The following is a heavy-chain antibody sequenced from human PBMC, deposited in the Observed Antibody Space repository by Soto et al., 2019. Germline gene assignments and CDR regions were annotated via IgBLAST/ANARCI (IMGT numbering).Heavy chain of an antibody. D-gene: IGHD3-10*01. J-gene: IGHJ4*02. CDR2: LSYNGGNE. V-gene: IGHV3-30-3*01. CDR1: GFTLSDYA. Sequence: QVQLVESGGGVVQPGRSLSLSCAASGFTLSDYAMHWVRQAPGKGLEWLALLSYNGGNEKYADSLKGRFTISRDNSKNTLYLHMNSLRAEQTAVYSCARGNGPGSYLIAYWGQGPLVTVSS. CDR3: ARGNGPGSYLIAY.